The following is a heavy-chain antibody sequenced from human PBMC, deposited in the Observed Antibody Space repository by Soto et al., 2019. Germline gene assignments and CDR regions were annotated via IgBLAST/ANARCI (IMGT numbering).Heavy chain of an antibody. CDR2: ISGSGGST. D-gene: IGHD2-15*01. CDR3: AKGLVVVVAATTPFDY. CDR1: GFTFSSYA. J-gene: IGHJ4*02. Sequence: EGSLRLSCAASGFTFSSYAMSWVRQAPGKGLEWVSAISGSGGSTYYADSVKGRFTISRDNSKNTLYLQMNSLRAEDTAVYYCAKGLVVVVAATTPFDYWGQGTLVTV. V-gene: IGHV3-23*01.